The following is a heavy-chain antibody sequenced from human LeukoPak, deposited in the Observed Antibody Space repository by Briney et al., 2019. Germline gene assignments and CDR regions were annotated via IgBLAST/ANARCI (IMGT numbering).Heavy chain of an antibody. V-gene: IGHV3-30*02. D-gene: IGHD3-22*01. CDR1: GVTFSSYG. Sequence: GGSLRLSCAASGVTFSSYGMHWVRQAPGKGLEWVAVIWYDGSNKYYADSVKGRFTLSRDNSKNTLYLQMNSLRPEDTAVYYCAKVYYYDSSGYYFFGYWGQGTLVTVSS. CDR2: IWYDGSNK. J-gene: IGHJ4*02. CDR3: AKVYYYDSSGYYFFGY.